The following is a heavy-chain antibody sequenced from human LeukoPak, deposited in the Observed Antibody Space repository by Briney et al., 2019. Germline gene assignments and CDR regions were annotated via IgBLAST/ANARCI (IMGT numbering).Heavy chain of an antibody. CDR1: GLVFGKYA. CDR3: AKGRCSGPGCDSFDY. Sequence: GGSLRLSCAASGLVFGKYAMAWVRQAPGKGLECVSIISDDSSFTYYLDSVKGRSTIFRDDSKNTLYLHMNSLKAEDTAVYYCAKGRCSGPGCDSFDYWGQGALVTVSS. V-gene: IGHV3-23*01. D-gene: IGHD5-12*01. J-gene: IGHJ4*02. CDR2: ISDDSSFT.